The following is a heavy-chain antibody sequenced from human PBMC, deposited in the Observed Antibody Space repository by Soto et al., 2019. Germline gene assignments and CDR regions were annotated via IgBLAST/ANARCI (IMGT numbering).Heavy chain of an antibody. CDR3: ASGLSTQYYYGSGPLDY. J-gene: IGHJ4*02. CDR2: ISSSSSYI. D-gene: IGHD3-10*01. CDR1: GFTFSSYS. Sequence: SGGSLRLSCAASGFTFSSYSMNWVRQAPGKGLEWVSSISSSSSYIYYADSVKGRFTISRDNAENSLYLQMNSLRAEDTAVYYCASGLSTQYYYGSGPLDYWGQGTLVTVSS. V-gene: IGHV3-21*01.